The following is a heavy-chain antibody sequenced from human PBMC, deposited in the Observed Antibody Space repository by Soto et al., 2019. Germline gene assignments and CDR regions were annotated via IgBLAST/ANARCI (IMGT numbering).Heavy chain of an antibody. V-gene: IGHV1-18*01. D-gene: IGHD3-22*01. CDR1: GYTFTSYG. J-gene: IGHJ4*01. CDR3: ARSHKGGSPPTGQSQWLLPHLPYCFDY. CDR2: ISAYNGNT. Sequence: QVQLVQSGAEVKKPGASVKVSCKASGYTFTSYGISWVRQAPGQGLEWMGWISAYNGNTNYAQKLQGRVTMTTDTTTSTAYRALRSRRSYDTAVYYCARSHKGGSPPTGQSQWLLPHLPYCFDYWGVGTLMTVSS.